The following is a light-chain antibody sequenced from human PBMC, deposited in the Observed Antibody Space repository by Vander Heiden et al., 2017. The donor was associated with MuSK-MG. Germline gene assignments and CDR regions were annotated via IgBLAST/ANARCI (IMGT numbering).Light chain of an antibody. CDR3: QYYGSSPSFI. Sequence: EVVLTQSPGTLSLSPGESATLSCRASQSVISNYLAWYQQKPGQAPRLLIYAASGRATGIPDRFSGSGYGTHFTLTISRREPDDFAMYYCQYYGSSPSFIFGHGTKVDSK. J-gene: IGKJ3*01. CDR1: QSVISNY. CDR2: AAS. V-gene: IGKV3-20*01.